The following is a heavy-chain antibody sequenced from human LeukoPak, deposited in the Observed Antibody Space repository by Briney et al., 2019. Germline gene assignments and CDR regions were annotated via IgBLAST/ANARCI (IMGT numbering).Heavy chain of an antibody. J-gene: IGHJ6*03. V-gene: IGHV4-61*02. D-gene: IGHD6-13*01. CDR3: ASTYSSSWYSNYYYYMDV. CDR2: IYTSGST. CDR1: GGSISSGSYY. Sequence: SSETLSLTCTVSGGSISSGSYYWSWIRQPAGKGLEWIGRIYTSGSTNYNPSLKSRVTISVDTSKNQFSLKLSSVTAADTAVYYCASTYSSSWYSNYYYYMDVWGKGATVTISS.